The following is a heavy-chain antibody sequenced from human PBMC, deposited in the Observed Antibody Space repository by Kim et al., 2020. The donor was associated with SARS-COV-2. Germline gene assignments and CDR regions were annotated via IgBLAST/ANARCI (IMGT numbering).Heavy chain of an antibody. J-gene: IGHJ5*02. CDR2: ISAYNGNT. CDR1: GYTFTSYG. D-gene: IGHD2-2*01. V-gene: IGHV1-18*01. CDR3: ARDLDLGYCSSTSCYGGNWFDP. Sequence: ASVKVSCKASGYTFTSYGISWVRQAPGQGLEWMGWISAYNGNTNYAQKLQGRVTMTTDTSTSTAYMELRSLRSDDTAVYYCARDLDLGYCSSTSCYGGNWFDPWGQGTLVTVSS.